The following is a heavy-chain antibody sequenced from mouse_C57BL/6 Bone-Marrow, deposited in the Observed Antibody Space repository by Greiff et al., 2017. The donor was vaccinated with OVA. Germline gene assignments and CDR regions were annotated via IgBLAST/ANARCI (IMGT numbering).Heavy chain of an antibody. D-gene: IGHD2-4*01. J-gene: IGHJ4*01. Sequence: QVQLQQSGAELAKPGASVKLSCKASGYTFTSYWMHWVKQRPGQGLEWIGYINPSSGYTKYNQKFKDKATLTADKSSSTAYMQLSSLTYEDSAVYYCAKLRRALYYAMDYWGQGTSVTVSS. V-gene: IGHV1-7*01. CDR3: AKLRRALYYAMDY. CDR1: GYTFTSYW. CDR2: INPSSGYT.